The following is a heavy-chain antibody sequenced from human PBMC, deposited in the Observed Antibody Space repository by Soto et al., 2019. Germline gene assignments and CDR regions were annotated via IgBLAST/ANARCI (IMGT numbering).Heavy chain of an antibody. J-gene: IGHJ6*02. CDR1: GFTFSDHY. CDR2: IRKKVNGYTT. Sequence: CLRLSCAASGFTFSDHYMDWVRQAPGKGLEWVGRIRKKVNGYTTEYAASVKGRLTISRDDSKNSLYLQINSLQSEDTAVYYCGRVAVLTVAGRDYYGMDVWGQGTTVTVSS. CDR3: GRVAVLTVAGRDYYGMDV. V-gene: IGHV3-72*01. D-gene: IGHD2-21*02.